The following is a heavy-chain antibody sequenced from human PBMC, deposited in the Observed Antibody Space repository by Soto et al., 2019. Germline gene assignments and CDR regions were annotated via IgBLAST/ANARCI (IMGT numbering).Heavy chain of an antibody. D-gene: IGHD6-19*01. CDR3: ARALSVAQYYYYMDV. CDR2: ISPYNGDT. Sequence: QVQLVQSGPEVKKPGASVKVXCKTSGYTFTTYGISWVRQAPGQGLEWMGWISPYNGDTHYAQKFQGRVTMTTDTSTTTAYMELRTLRSDDRAIYFCARALSVAQYYYYMDVWGKGTTVAVSS. V-gene: IGHV1-18*01. J-gene: IGHJ6*03. CDR1: GYTFTTYG.